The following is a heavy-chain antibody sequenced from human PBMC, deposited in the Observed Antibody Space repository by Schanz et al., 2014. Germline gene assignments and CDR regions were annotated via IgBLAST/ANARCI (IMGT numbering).Heavy chain of an antibody. V-gene: IGHV3-20*04. Sequence: EVELVESGGGLVQPGGSLRLSCAASGFSFSDHAMDWVRQAAGKGLEWVSRINWSDGGSTGYADSVRGRFTISRDNTKSSLFLQLNSLRADDTAVYYCAKGRFGELSAFDIWGQGTMVTVSS. D-gene: IGHD3-10*01. J-gene: IGHJ3*02. CDR2: INWSDGGST. CDR3: AKGRFGELSAFDI. CDR1: GFSFSDHA.